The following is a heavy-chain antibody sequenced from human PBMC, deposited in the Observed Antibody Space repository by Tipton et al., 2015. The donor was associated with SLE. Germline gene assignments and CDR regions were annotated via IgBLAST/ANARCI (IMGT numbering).Heavy chain of an antibody. D-gene: IGHD6-6*01. Sequence: SLRLSCTGSGFTFGTYDMSWVRQAPGKGLEWVSVISPGGSGTFYADSVKGRFTISRDNSKNTLFLQMNSLRAEDTAVYYCAKDRIGSRKLLESWGQGTLVTVSS. J-gene: IGHJ4*02. CDR3: AKDRIGSRKLLES. CDR1: GFTFGTYD. CDR2: ISPGGSGT. V-gene: IGHV3-23*01.